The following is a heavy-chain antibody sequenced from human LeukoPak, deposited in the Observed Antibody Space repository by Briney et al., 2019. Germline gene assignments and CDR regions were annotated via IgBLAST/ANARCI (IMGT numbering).Heavy chain of an antibody. CDR3: ARDQGSYYDILTGYYYGMDV. V-gene: IGHV1-18*01. CDR1: GYTFTSYG. Sequence: GASVKVSCKASGYTFTSYGISWVRQAPGQRLEWMGWISAHNGNTNYAQPPQGRVTMTTDTSTSTAYMELRSLRSDDTAVYYCARDQGSYYDILTGYYYGMDVWGQGTTVTVSS. J-gene: IGHJ6*02. CDR2: ISAHNGNT. D-gene: IGHD3-9*01.